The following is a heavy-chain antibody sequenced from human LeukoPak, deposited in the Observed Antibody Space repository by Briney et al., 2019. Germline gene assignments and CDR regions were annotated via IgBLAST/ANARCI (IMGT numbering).Heavy chain of an antibody. CDR2: IYYSGST. V-gene: IGHV4-59*01. D-gene: IGHD3-10*01. CDR3: ARVRQLWFGFEFDP. Sequence: PSETLSLTCTVSGGSISSYYWSWIRQPPGKGLEWIGYIYYSGSTNYNPSLKSRVTISVDTSKNQFSLKLSSVTAADTAVYYCARVRQLWFGFEFDPWGQGTLVTVSS. CDR1: GGSISSYY. J-gene: IGHJ5*02.